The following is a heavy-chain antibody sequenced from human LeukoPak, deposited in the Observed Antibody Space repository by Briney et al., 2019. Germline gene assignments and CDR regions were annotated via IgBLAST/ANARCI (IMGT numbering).Heavy chain of an antibody. D-gene: IGHD4-17*01. CDR3: AAVTDGDLDY. Sequence: SVTVSFTASGGTFSSYAISWVRQAPGQGLEWMGGTIPIFGTANYAQKFQERVTITRDMSTSTAYMELSSLRSEDTAVYYCAAVTDGDLDYWGQGTLVTVSS. CDR2: TIPIFGTA. J-gene: IGHJ4*02. CDR1: GGTFSSYA. V-gene: IGHV1-69*05.